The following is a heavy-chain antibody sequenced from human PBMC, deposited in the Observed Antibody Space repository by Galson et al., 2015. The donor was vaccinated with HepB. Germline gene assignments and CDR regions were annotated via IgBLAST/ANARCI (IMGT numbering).Heavy chain of an antibody. D-gene: IGHD2-2*01. Sequence: VKVSCKVSGYTFTDYYMHWVQQAPGKGLEWMGLVDPEDGETIYAEKFQGRVTITADTSTDTAYMELSSLRSEDTAVYYCATIDIVVVPAAGGCGYWGQGTLVTVSS. CDR2: VDPEDGET. J-gene: IGHJ4*02. V-gene: IGHV1-69-2*01. CDR1: GYTFTDYY. CDR3: ATIDIVVVPAAGGCGY.